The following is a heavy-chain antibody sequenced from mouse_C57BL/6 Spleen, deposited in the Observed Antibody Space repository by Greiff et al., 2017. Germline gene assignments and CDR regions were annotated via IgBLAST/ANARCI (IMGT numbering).Heavy chain of an antibody. CDR3: AREGYFGYFDV. V-gene: IGHV3-6*01. CDR2: ISYDGNN. J-gene: IGHJ1*03. D-gene: IGHD2-3*01. CDR1: GYSITSGYY. Sequence: VQLKQSGPGLVKPSQSLSLTCSVTGYSITSGYYWNWIRQFPGNKLEWMGYISYDGNNNYNPSLKNRISITRDTSKNQFFLKLNSVTAADTATYYSAREGYFGYFDVWGTGTTVTVSS.